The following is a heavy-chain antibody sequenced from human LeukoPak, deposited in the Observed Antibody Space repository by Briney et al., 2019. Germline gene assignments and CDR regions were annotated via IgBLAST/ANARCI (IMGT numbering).Heavy chain of an antibody. V-gene: IGHV1-46*01. CDR1: GYTFTSYY. Sequence: GASVKVSCKASGYTFTSYYMHWVRQAPGQGLEWMGIINPSGGSTSYAQKFQGRVTMTRDTSTSTVYMELSGLRSEDTAVYYCARVRQQLDGMDVWGQGTTVTVSS. CDR3: ARVRQQLDGMDV. D-gene: IGHD6-6*01. CDR2: INPSGGST. J-gene: IGHJ6*02.